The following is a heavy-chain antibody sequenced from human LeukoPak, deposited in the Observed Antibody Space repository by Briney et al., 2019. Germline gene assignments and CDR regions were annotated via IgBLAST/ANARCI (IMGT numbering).Heavy chain of an antibody. CDR1: GYTFSSYG. V-gene: IGHV1-18*01. CDR3: AREFLGGSGWYSPPNWFDP. Sequence: GASVKVSCKASGYTFSSYGISWVRQAPGQGLEWMGGISAYNGNTNYARKLQGRVTMATDTSSSTAYMELRSLRPDDTAVYYCAREFLGGSGWYSPPNWFDPWGQGTLVTVSS. J-gene: IGHJ5*02. D-gene: IGHD6-13*01. CDR2: ISAYNGNT.